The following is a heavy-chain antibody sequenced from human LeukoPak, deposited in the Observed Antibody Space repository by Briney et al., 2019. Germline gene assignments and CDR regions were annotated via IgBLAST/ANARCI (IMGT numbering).Heavy chain of an antibody. Sequence: GGSLRLSCAASGFTFSCYAMSWVRQAPGKGLEWVSAISASGGSTNYADSVKGRFTISRDTSKDTLYLQMNSLRAEDTAVYYCAKDKTTVTLWGQGTLVTVSS. V-gene: IGHV3-23*01. CDR3: AKDKTTVTL. J-gene: IGHJ4*02. CDR1: GFTFSCYA. D-gene: IGHD4-11*01. CDR2: ISASGGST.